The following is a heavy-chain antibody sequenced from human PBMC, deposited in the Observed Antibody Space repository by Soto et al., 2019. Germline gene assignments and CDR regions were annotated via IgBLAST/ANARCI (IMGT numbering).Heavy chain of an antibody. CDR2: IWYDGSNK. CDR3: ARVLHYDYIWGSYRSELDY. J-gene: IGHJ4*02. CDR1: GFTFSSYG. V-gene: IGHV3-33*01. D-gene: IGHD3-16*02. Sequence: QVQLVESGGGVVQPGRSLRLSCAASGFTFSSYGMHWVRQAPGKGLEWVAVIWYDGSNKYYADSVKGRFTISRDNSKNTLYLQMNSRRAEDTAVYYCARVLHYDYIWGSYRSELDYWGQGTLVTVSS.